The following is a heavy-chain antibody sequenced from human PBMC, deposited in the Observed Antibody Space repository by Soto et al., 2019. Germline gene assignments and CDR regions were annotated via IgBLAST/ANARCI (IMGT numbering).Heavy chain of an antibody. CDR3: ATTLGAAGTPDYYYYYGMDV. CDR2: IYYSGST. D-gene: IGHD6-13*01. CDR1: GGSISSYY. Sequence: SETLSLTCTVSGGSISSYYWSWIRQPPGKGLEWIGYIYYSGSTNYNPSLKSRVTISVDTSKNQFSLKLSSVTAADTAVYYCATTLGAAGTPDYYYYYGMDVWGQGTTVTVSS. V-gene: IGHV4-59*01. J-gene: IGHJ6*02.